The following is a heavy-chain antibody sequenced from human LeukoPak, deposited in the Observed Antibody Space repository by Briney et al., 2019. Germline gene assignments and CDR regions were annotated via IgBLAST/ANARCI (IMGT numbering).Heavy chain of an antibody. CDR1: GYTFTSYG. J-gene: IGHJ5*02. V-gene: IGHV1-18*04. CDR2: ISAYNGNT. CDR3: ARAEELYNWFDP. Sequence: ASVKVSCKASGYTFTSYGTSWVRQAPGQGLEWMGWISAYNGNTNYAQKLQGRVTMTTDTSTSTAYMELRSLRSDDTAVYYCARAEELYNWFDPWGQGTLVTVSS. D-gene: IGHD1-26*01.